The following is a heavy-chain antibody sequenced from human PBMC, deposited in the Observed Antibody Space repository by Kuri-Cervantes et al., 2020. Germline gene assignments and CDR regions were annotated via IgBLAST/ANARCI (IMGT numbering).Heavy chain of an antibody. D-gene: IGHD5-12*01. CDR1: GYTFTSYD. CDR3: AWGRYSGYDFDGMDV. V-gene: IGHV1-8*01. Sequence: ASVKVSCKASGYTFTSYDINWVRQATGQGLEWMGWMNPNSGNTGYAQKFQGRVTMTRNTPISTAYMELSSLRSEDTAVYYCAWGRYSGYDFDGMDVWGQGTTVTVSS. CDR2: MNPNSGNT. J-gene: IGHJ6*02.